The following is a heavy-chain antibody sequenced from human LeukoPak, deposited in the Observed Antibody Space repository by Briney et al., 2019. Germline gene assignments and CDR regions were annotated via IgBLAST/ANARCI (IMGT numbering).Heavy chain of an antibody. CDR1: GYHFTNYW. Sequence: PGASLQISCKGSGYHFTNYWIGGGRQVPGKGLEWMGIIYPGDSDTRYSPSFQGQVAISADNSISTAHLQWSSLEASDTAVYYCGGLPGPTGGAVAGTLDYWGQGTLVTVSS. D-gene: IGHD6-19*01. V-gene: IGHV5-51*01. CDR2: IYPGDSDT. J-gene: IGHJ4*02. CDR3: GGLPGPTGGAVAGTLDY.